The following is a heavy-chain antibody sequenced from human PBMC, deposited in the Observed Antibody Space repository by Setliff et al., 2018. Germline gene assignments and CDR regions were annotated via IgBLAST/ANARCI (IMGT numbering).Heavy chain of an antibody. D-gene: IGHD2-15*01. CDR1: GFTFSNYW. V-gene: IGHV3-7*01. Sequence: PGGSLRLSCAASGFTFSNYWMSWVRQAPGKGLEWVANIKQDGSEKYYVGSVKGRFTISRDNARNSVYLQMSNLRAEDTAVYYCVRDEVNCSGSKCYSGFDSWGQGSLVTVSS. J-gene: IGHJ4*02. CDR3: VRDEVNCSGSKCYSGFDS. CDR2: IKQDGSEK.